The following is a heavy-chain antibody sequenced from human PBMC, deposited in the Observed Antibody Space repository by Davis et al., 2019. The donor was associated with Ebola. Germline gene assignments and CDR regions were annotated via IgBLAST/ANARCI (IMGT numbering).Heavy chain of an antibody. CDR1: GGSFSGYY. J-gene: IGHJ5*02. Sequence: MPGGSLRLSCAVYGGSFSGYYWGWIRQPPGKGLEWIGSIYYSGSTYYNPSLKSRVTISVDTSKNQFSLKLSSVTAADTAVYYCARQGRGYSYGYGHYNWFDPWGQGTLVTVSS. V-gene: IGHV4-39*01. D-gene: IGHD5-18*01. CDR2: IYYSGST. CDR3: ARQGRGYSYGYGHYNWFDP.